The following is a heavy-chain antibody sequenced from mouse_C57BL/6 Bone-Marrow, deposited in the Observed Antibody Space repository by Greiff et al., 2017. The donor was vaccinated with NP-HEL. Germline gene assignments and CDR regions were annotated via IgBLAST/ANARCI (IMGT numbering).Heavy chain of an antibody. J-gene: IGHJ3*01. CDR1: GYAFTNYL. Sequence: VQLQQSGAELVRPGTSVKVSCKASGYAFTNYLIEWVKQRPGQGLEWIGVINPGSGGTNYNEKFKGKATLTADKSSSTAYMQLSSLTSEDSAVYFCARGGLQRAYWGQGTLVTVSA. V-gene: IGHV1-54*01. CDR3: ARGGLQRAY. D-gene: IGHD2-13*01. CDR2: INPGSGGT.